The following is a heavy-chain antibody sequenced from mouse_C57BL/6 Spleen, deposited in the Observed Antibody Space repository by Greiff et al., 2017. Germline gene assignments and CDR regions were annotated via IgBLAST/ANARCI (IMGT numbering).Heavy chain of an antibody. CDR1: GFTFSSYA. D-gene: IGHD1-2*01. V-gene: IGHV5-9-1*02. Sequence: EVKLVESGEGLVKPGGSLKLSCAASGFTFSSYAMSWVRQTPEKRLAWVAYISSGGDYIYYADTVKGRFTISRDNARNTLYLQISSLKSEDTAMYYCTRASTASSRRYFDVWGTGTTVTVSS. J-gene: IGHJ1*03. CDR2: ISSGGDYI. CDR3: TRASTASSRRYFDV.